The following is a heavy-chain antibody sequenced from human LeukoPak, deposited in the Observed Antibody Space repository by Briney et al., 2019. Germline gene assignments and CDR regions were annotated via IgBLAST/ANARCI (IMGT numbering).Heavy chain of an antibody. V-gene: IGHV4-59*01. J-gene: IGHJ4*02. D-gene: IGHD2-2*01. CDR3: ARDKKGASCYDY. Sequence: SETLSLTCTVSGGSISSYYWSWIRQPPGKGLEWIGYIYYSGSTNYNPSLKSRVTISVDTSKNQFSLKLSSVTAADTAVYYRARDKKGASCYDYWGQGTLVTVSS. CDR1: GGSISSYY. CDR2: IYYSGST.